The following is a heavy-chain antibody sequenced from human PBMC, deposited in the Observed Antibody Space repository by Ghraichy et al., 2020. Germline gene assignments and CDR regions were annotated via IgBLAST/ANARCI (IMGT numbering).Heavy chain of an antibody. CDR1: GFTFSSYA. J-gene: IGHJ5*02. CDR3: ANGQQWRHERWFDP. V-gene: IGHV3-23*01. CDR2: ISGSGGST. D-gene: IGHD6-19*01. Sequence: GESLNISCAASGFTFSSYAMSWVRQAPGKGLEWVSAISGSGGSTYYADSVKGRFTISRDNSKNTLYLQMNSLRAEDTAVYYCANGQQWRHERWFDPWGQGTLVTVSS.